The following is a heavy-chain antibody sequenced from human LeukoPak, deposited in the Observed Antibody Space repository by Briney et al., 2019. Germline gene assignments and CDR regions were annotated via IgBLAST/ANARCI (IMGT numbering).Heavy chain of an antibody. V-gene: IGHV3-48*03. D-gene: IGHD3-10*01. Sequence: GGSLRLYCAASGFTFSGYDMNWVRQAPGKGLEWVSYISSSASTIYYADSVKGRFTISRDNAKNSLYLQMNSLRAEDTAVYYCARAPGYYGSGSYDYWGQGTLVTVSS. CDR3: ARAPGYYGSGSYDY. CDR2: ISSSASTI. CDR1: GFTFSGYD. J-gene: IGHJ4*02.